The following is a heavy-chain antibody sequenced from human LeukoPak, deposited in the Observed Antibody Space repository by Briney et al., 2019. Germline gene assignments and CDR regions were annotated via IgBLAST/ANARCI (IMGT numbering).Heavy chain of an antibody. Sequence: GASVKVSCKASGYIFTGYYLHWVRQAPGQGLEWMGWSNPTSGSTNYAQKFQGRVTMTRDTSISTVYMELSRLRSDDTAVYYCARQGALVKGIDYWGQGTLVTVSS. D-gene: IGHD6-13*01. J-gene: IGHJ4*02. CDR1: GYIFTGYY. V-gene: IGHV1-2*02. CDR3: ARQGALVKGIDY. CDR2: SNPTSGST.